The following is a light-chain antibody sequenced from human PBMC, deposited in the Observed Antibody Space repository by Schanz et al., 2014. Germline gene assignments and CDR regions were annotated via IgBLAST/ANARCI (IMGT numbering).Light chain of an antibody. J-gene: IGLJ2*01. Sequence: SVLTQPPSVSGAPGQRVTISCTGSSSNIGAGYDVHWYQQLPGAAPKLLIYGNYRRPSGVPDRFSGSKSGTSASLAITGLQAEDEADYYCQFEERRRRVVFGGGTKLTVL. CDR1: SSNIGAGYD. CDR2: GNY. V-gene: IGLV1-40*01. CDR3: QFEERRRRVV.